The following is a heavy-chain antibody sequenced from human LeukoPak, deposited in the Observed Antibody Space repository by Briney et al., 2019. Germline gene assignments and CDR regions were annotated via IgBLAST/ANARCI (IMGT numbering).Heavy chain of an antibody. V-gene: IGHV1-2*04. Sequence: ASVKVSCKASGYTFTGYYMHWVRQAPGQGLEWMGWINPNSGGTNYAQKFQGWVTMTRDTSISTAYMELSRLRSDDTAVYYCASPHYYDSSSFDYWGQGTLVTVSS. D-gene: IGHD3-22*01. CDR2: INPNSGGT. CDR1: GYTFTGYY. J-gene: IGHJ4*02. CDR3: ASPHYYDSSSFDY.